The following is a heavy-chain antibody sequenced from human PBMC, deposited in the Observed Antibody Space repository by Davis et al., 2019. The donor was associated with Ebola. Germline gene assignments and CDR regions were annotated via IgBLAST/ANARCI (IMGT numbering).Heavy chain of an antibody. D-gene: IGHD6-19*01. J-gene: IGHJ6*02. Sequence: SSVTVSCKASAGTLSSYAFSWLRPAPGQGLEWMGGIIPIFGTANYAQKFQGRVTITADKSTSTAYMELSSLRSEDTAVYYCARDRIIAVAGRDYYYGMDVWGQGTTVTVSS. V-gene: IGHV1-69*06. CDR1: AGTLSSYA. CDR2: IIPIFGTA. CDR3: ARDRIIAVAGRDYYYGMDV.